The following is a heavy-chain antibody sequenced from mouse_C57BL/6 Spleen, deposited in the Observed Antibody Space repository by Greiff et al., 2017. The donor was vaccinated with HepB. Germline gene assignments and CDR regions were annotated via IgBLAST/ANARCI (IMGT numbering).Heavy chain of an antibody. CDR1: GYTFTSYW. V-gene: IGHV1-59*01. J-gene: IGHJ3*01. Sequence: QVQLQQSGAELVRPGTSVKLSCKASGYTFTSYWMHWVKQRPGQGLEWIGVIDPSDSYTNYNQKFKGKATLTVDTSSSTAYMQLSSLTSEDSAVYYCARSGQLSPWFAYWGQGTLVTVSA. CDR3: ARSGQLSPWFAY. CDR2: IDPSDSYT. D-gene: IGHD3-2*02.